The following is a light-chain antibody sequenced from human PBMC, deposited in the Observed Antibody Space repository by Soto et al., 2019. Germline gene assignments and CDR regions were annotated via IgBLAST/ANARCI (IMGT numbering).Light chain of an antibody. Sequence: QSALTQPRSVSGSPRQSVTISCTGTSSDVGGYNYVSWYQQHPGKAPKLMIYDVSKRPSGVPDRISGSKSGNTASLTISGLQAEDEADYYCCSYAGSYYVFGTGTKLTVL. CDR1: SSDVGGYNY. CDR3: CSYAGSYYV. V-gene: IGLV2-11*01. CDR2: DVS. J-gene: IGLJ1*01.